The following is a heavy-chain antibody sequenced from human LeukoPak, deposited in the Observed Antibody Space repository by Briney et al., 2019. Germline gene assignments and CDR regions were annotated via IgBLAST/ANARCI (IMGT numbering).Heavy chain of an antibody. Sequence: SVKVSCKASGGTFSSYAISWVRQAPGQGLEWMGGIIPIFGTANYAQKFQGRVTITTDESTSTAYMELSSLRSEDTAVYYCAREPAWRVGYCSSTSCSEYFQHWGQGTLVTVSS. D-gene: IGHD2-2*01. CDR3: AREPAWRVGYCSSTSCSEYFQH. V-gene: IGHV1-69*05. CDR1: GGTFSSYA. CDR2: IIPIFGTA. J-gene: IGHJ1*01.